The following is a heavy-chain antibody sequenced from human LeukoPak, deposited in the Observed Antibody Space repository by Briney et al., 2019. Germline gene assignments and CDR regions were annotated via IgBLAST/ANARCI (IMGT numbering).Heavy chain of an antibody. CDR1: GFTFSNYW. J-gene: IGHJ4*02. Sequence: GGSLRLSCAASGFTFSNYWMSWVRQAPGKGLEWVANIKTDGSDKYYMDSVKGRFTVSRDNAENSPYLQMTSLRAEDTAVYYCARDPYGGALDYWGQGTLVTVSS. CDR3: ARDPYGGALDY. V-gene: IGHV3-7*01. CDR2: IKTDGSDK. D-gene: IGHD3-16*01.